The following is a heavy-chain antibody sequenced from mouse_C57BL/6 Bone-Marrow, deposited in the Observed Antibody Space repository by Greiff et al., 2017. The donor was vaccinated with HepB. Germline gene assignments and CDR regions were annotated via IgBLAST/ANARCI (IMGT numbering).Heavy chain of an antibody. D-gene: IGHD2-4*01. Sequence: QVQLQQPGAELVKPGASVKMSCKASGYTFTSYWITWVKQRPGQGLEWIGDIYPGSGSTNYNEKFKSKATLTVDTSSSTAYMQLSSLKSEDSAVYCCARGDYDDAMDYWGQGTSVTVSS. CDR1: GYTFTSYW. V-gene: IGHV1-55*01. CDR3: ARGDYDDAMDY. CDR2: IYPGSGST. J-gene: IGHJ4*01.